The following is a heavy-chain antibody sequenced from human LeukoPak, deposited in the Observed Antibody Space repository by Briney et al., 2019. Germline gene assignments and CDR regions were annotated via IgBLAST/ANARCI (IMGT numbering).Heavy chain of an antibody. D-gene: IGHD1-7*01. V-gene: IGHV1-18*01. CDR1: GYTFTSYG. CDR2: ISAYNGNT. CDR3: ARTPITGTTPFDY. J-gene: IGHJ4*02. Sequence: ASVKVSCKASGYTFTSYGISWVRQAPGQGLEWMGWISAYNGNTNYAQKLQGRVTMTTDTSTSTAYTELRSLRSDDTAVYYCARTPITGTTPFDYWGQGTLVTVSS.